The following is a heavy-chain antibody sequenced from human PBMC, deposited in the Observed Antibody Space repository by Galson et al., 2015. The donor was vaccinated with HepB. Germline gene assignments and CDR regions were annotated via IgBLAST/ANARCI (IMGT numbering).Heavy chain of an antibody. Sequence: LRLSCAASGFPFSHYAMTWVRQAPGKGLEWVSCITGSDGRTYYTDSVRGRFTISRDNSKNTLYLQINNARADDTAVYYCARMGAFADYDFDPWGQGIKVSVSS. CDR2: ITGSDGRT. V-gene: IGHV3-23*01. CDR3: ARMGAFADYDFDP. CDR1: GFPFSHYA. D-gene: IGHD1-26*01. J-gene: IGHJ5*02.